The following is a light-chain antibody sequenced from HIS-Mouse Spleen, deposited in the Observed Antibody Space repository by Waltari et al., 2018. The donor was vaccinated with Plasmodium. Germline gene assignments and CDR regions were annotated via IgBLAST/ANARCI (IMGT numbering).Light chain of an antibody. V-gene: IGKV3-15*01. Sequence: EIVMTQSPATLSVSPGERATLSCRASQSVSSNLAWYQQKPGKAHRLLIYGASTRATGRPARFSGSGSGKGFTLTISSLKSEDVAVYYWQQYNNWSFTFGPGTKVDIK. CDR3: QQYNNWSFT. J-gene: IGKJ3*01. CDR2: GAS. CDR1: QSVSSN.